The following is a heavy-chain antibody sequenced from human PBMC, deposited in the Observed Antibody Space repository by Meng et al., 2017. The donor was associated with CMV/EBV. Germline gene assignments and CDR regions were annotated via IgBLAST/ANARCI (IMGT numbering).Heavy chain of an antibody. CDR1: GYTFTSYY. V-gene: IGHV1-46*01. D-gene: IGHD3-22*01. CDR2: INPSGGST. J-gene: IGHJ6*02. CDR3: ARTAVPPYYYDSSGYSMDV. Sequence: ASVKVSCKASGYTFTSYYMHWVRQAPGQGLEWMGIINPSGGSTSYAQKFQGRVTMTRDTSTSTVYMELSSLRSEDTAVYYCARTAVPPYYYDSSGYSMDVWGQGTTVTVSS.